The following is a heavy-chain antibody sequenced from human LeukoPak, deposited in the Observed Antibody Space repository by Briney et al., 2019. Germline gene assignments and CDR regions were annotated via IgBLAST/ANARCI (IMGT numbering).Heavy chain of an antibody. CDR3: ARDRPDYGDDRNYFDY. J-gene: IGHJ4*02. D-gene: IGHD4-17*01. CDR2: IIPIFGTA. V-gene: IGHV1-69*13. CDR1: GGTFCSYA. Sequence: SVKVSCKASGGTFCSYAISWVRRAPGQGLEWMGGIIPIFGTANYAQKFQGRVTITADESTSTAYMELSSLRSEDTAVHYCARDRPDYGDDRNYFDYWGQGTLVTVSS.